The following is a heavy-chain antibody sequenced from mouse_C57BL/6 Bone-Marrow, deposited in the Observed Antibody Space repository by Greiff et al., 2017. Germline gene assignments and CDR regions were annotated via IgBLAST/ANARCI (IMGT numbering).Heavy chain of an antibody. Sequence: EVKLVESGGDLVKPGGSLKLSCAASGFTFSSYGMSWVRQTPDKRLEWVATISSGGSYTYYPDSVKGRFTISRDNAKNTLYLQMSSLKSEDTAMYDCARQRGYYYGSSPWFAYWGQGTLVTVSA. CDR2: ISSGGSYT. J-gene: IGHJ3*01. D-gene: IGHD1-1*01. CDR1: GFTFSSYG. V-gene: IGHV5-6*01. CDR3: ARQRGYYYGSSPWFAY.